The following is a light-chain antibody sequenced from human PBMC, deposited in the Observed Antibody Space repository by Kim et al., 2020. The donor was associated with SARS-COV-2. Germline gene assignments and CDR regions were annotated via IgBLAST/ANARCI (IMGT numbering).Light chain of an antibody. CDR3: EHYGSSPYT. CDR2: GAS. CDR1: QSVSSNF. V-gene: IGKV3-20*01. J-gene: IGKJ2*01. Sequence: EIVLTQSPGTLSLSPGERATLSCRASQSVSSNFLAWYQQRPGQSPRLLIYGASSRATGIPDRFSGGGSGTDFTLTIGRLEPEDFAVYYCEHYGSSPYTFGQGTKLEI.